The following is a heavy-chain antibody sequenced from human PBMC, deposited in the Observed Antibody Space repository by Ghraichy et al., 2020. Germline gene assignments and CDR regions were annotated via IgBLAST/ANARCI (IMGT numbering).Heavy chain of an antibody. Sequence: GESLNISCAASGFTFSSYSMNWVRQAPGKGLEWVSYISSSSSTIYYADSVKGRFTISRDNAKNSLYLQMNSLRDEDTAVYYCARAPYYYDSSGYPQVFDLWGRGTLVTVSS. CDR2: ISSSSSTI. CDR1: GFTFSSYS. CDR3: ARAPYYYDSSGYPQVFDL. J-gene: IGHJ2*01. D-gene: IGHD3-22*01. V-gene: IGHV3-48*02.